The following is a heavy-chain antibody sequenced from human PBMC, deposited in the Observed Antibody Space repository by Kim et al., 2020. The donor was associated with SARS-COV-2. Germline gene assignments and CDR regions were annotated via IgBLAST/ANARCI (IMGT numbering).Heavy chain of an antibody. J-gene: IGHJ4*02. CDR3: ARAPSLGGYDFDY. CDR2: ISYDGSNK. V-gene: IGHV3-30-3*01. CDR1: GFTFSSYA. Sequence: GGSLRLSCAASGFTFSSYAMNWVRQAPGKGLEWVAVISYDGSNKYYADSVKGRFTISRDNSKNTLYLQMNSLRAEDTAVYYCARAPSLGGYDFDYWGQGTLVTVSS. D-gene: IGHD5-12*01.